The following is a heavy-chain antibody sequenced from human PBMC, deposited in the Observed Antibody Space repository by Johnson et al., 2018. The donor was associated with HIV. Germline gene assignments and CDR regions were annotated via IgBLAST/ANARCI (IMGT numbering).Heavy chain of an antibody. Sequence: VQLVESGGGLVQPGGSLRLSCAASGFTFRSYAMGWVRQAPGEGLEWVSVVSATGDSTYYAASVKGRFTISRDNSKNTLYVQMNSLRAEDTACYYCARAYMSSGSYYDAFDIWGQGTMVIVSS. CDR3: ARAYMSSGSYYDAFDI. CDR2: VSATGDST. J-gene: IGHJ3*02. D-gene: IGHD1-26*01. CDR1: GFTFRSYA. V-gene: IGHV3-23*04.